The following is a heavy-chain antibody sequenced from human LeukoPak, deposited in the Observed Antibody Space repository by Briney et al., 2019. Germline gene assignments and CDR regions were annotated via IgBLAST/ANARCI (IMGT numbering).Heavy chain of an antibody. CDR1: GYSISSGYY. V-gene: IGHV4-61*01. CDR2: IYYSGST. D-gene: IGHD7-27*01. CDR3: ARGLNWGSYNWFDP. Sequence: PSETLSLTCTVSGYSISSGYYWGWIRQPPGEGLEWIGYIYYSGSTNYNPSLKSRVTISVDTSKNQFSLKLSSVTAADTAVYYCARGLNWGSYNWFDPWGQGTLVTVSS. J-gene: IGHJ5*02.